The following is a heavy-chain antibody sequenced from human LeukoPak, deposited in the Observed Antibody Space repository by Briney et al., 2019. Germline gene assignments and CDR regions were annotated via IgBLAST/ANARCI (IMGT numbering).Heavy chain of an antibody. V-gene: IGHV3-53*01. Sequence: GGSLRLSCAASGFTVSSNYMTWVRQAPGKGLEWVSVIYKNAITYYADTVKGRFTISRDNSKNMLYLQMNSLRAEATAVYYCAKVDDSSGYRSPPDGYWGQGTLVTVSS. CDR1: GFTVSSNY. CDR3: AKVDDSSGYRSPPDGY. D-gene: IGHD3-22*01. CDR2: IYKNAIT. J-gene: IGHJ4*02.